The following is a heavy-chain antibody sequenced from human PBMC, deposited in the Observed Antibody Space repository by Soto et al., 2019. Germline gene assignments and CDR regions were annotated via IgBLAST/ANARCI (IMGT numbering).Heavy chain of an antibody. D-gene: IGHD1-26*01. V-gene: IGHV1-69*01. Sequence: QVQLVQSGAEVKKPGSSVKVSCKASGGTFSSYAISWVRQAPGQGLEWMGGIIPIFGTANYAQKFQGRVTMTAYDSTSTACMELSRLRSEDTAVYYCATTVRSRSYLSTNWFDPWGQRTLVTASS. CDR2: IIPIFGTA. J-gene: IGHJ5*02. CDR1: GGTFSSYA. CDR3: ATTVRSRSYLSTNWFDP.